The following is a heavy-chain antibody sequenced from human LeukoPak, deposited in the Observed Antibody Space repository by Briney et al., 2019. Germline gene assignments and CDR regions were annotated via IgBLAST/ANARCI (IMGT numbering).Heavy chain of an antibody. D-gene: IGHD2-2*01. CDR2: ISYDGRNK. Sequence: GRSLRLSCAASGFTFSSYAVHWVRQAPGKGLEWVAVISYDGRNKYYADSVKGGFTIYRENSKNTLYLQMNSLRPEDTAVYYCARDLCCSSTSCYQCYYYYYGMDVWGQGTTVTVSS. CDR1: GFTFSSYA. V-gene: IGHV3-30*04. CDR3: ARDLCCSSTSCYQCYYYYYGMDV. J-gene: IGHJ6*02.